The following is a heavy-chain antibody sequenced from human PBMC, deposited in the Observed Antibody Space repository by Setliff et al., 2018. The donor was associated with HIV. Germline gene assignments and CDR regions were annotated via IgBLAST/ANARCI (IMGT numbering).Heavy chain of an antibody. Sequence: ASVKVSCKASGYTLTNYAINWVRQATGQGLEWMGWMNPSGATGYAQEFQGRVIMTRDTSISTSYMELSSLRSEDTAVYYCARVISGRGRELPDFDYWGQGTQVTVSS. CDR2: MNPSGAT. V-gene: IGHV1-8*02. D-gene: IGHD3-10*01. J-gene: IGHJ4*02. CDR3: ARVISGRGRELPDFDY. CDR1: GYTLTNYA.